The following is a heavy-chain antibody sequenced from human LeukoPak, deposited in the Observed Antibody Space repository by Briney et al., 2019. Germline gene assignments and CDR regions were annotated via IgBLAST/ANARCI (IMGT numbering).Heavy chain of an antibody. V-gene: IGHV3-66*01. CDR3: ARGARGAYFDY. CDR2: IYGADTI. D-gene: IGHD4/OR15-4a*01. J-gene: IGHJ4*02. Sequence: GGSLRLSCAASGFTISSSYMSWVRQVPGKGLEWVSYIYGADTIYYADFVKDRFTISRDSNRNILYLQMNSLRADDTAVSYCARGARGAYFDYWGQGTLVTVSS. CDR1: GFTISSSY.